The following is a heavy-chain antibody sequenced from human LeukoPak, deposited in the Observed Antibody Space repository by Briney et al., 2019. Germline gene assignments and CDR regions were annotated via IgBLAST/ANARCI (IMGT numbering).Heavy chain of an antibody. Sequence: ASVKVSCKASGYTFTSYDINWVRQATGQGLEWMGWMNPNSGNTGYAQKFQGRVTITRNTSISTAYMELSSLSSEDTAVYYCARVVVAATVWYFDLWGRGTLVTVSS. J-gene: IGHJ2*01. CDR2: MNPNSGNT. V-gene: IGHV1-8*03. CDR3: ARVVVAATVWYFDL. D-gene: IGHD2-15*01. CDR1: GYTFTSYD.